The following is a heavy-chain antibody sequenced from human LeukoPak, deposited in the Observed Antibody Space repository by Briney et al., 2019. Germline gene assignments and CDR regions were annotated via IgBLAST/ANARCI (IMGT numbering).Heavy chain of an antibody. Sequence: KPGGSLRLSCAASGFTFSDYYMSWIRQAPGKGLEWVSYISSSGSTIYCADSVKGRFTISRDNAKNSLYLQMNSLRAEDTAVYYCARWSVLLWFGEFDPWGQGTLVTVSS. CDR1: GFTFSDYY. CDR2: ISSSGSTI. CDR3: ARWSVLLWFGEFDP. D-gene: IGHD3-10*01. J-gene: IGHJ5*02. V-gene: IGHV3-11*04.